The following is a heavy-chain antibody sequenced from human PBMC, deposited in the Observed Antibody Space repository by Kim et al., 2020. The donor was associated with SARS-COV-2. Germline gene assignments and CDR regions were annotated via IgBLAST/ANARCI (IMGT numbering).Heavy chain of an antibody. CDR3: ARDLVPLHSSSWSVDY. CDR2: VSYEGSSK. V-gene: IGHV3-30-3*01. J-gene: IGHJ4*02. CDR1: GFTFTSYA. D-gene: IGHD6-13*01. Sequence: GGSLRLSCAASGFTFTSYAMHWVRQAPGKGLGWVAAVSYEGSSKYYADSVKGRFTISRDNSKNTLYLQKNNLRAEDTAVYYCARDLVPLHSSSWSVDYWGQGTLVTVSS.